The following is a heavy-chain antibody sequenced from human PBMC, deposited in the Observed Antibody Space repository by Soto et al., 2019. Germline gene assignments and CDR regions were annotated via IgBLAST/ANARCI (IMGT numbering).Heavy chain of an antibody. D-gene: IGHD3-10*01. CDR2: INHSGST. J-gene: IGHJ4*02. CDR1: GGSFSGYY. Sequence: PSETLSLTCAVYGGSFSGYYWSWIRQPPGKGLEWIGEINHSGSTNYNPSLKSRVTISVDTSNNQFSLKLSSVTAADTAVYYCARGPRYGSGLGYWGQGTLVTVSS. V-gene: IGHV4-34*01. CDR3: ARGPRYGSGLGY.